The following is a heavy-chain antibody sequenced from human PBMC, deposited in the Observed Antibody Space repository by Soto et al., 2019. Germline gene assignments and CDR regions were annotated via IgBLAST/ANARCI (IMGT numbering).Heavy chain of an antibody. V-gene: IGHV4-59*01. CDR2: IYYSGST. CDR3: ARGGPYPSYYYYRMDV. Sequence: SETLSLTCTVSGGSISSYYWSWIRQPPGKGLEWIGYIYYSGSTNYNPSLKSRDTISVDTSKNQFSLKLSSVTAADTAVYYCARGGPYPSYYYYRMDVWGQGTTVTVSS. D-gene: IGHD2-15*01. J-gene: IGHJ6*02. CDR1: GGSISSYY.